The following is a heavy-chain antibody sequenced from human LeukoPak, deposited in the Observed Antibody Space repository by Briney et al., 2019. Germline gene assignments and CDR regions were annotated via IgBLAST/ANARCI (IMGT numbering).Heavy chain of an antibody. CDR2: MNPNSGNT. D-gene: IGHD3-10*01. Sequence: ASVKVSRKASGYTLTAYYLHWVRQATGQGLEWMGWMNPNSGNTGYAQKFQGRVTMTRNTSISTAYMELSSLRSEDTAVYYCAREGDVLLWFGELEFDYWGQGTLVTVSS. J-gene: IGHJ4*02. V-gene: IGHV1-8*02. CDR3: AREGDVLLWFGELEFDY. CDR1: GYTLTAYY.